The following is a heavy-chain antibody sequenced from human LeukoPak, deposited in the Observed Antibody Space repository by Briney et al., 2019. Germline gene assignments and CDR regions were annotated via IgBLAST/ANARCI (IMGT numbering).Heavy chain of an antibody. CDR2: INPSGGST. V-gene: IGHV1-46*01. CDR3: AREGRIAARKVNWFDP. CDR1: GYTFTNYY. Sequence: ASVNVSCKASGYTFTNYYMHWVRQAPGQGLEWMGIINPSGGSTSYAQKFQGRVTMTRDTSTSTVYMELSSLRSEDTAVYYCAREGRIAARKVNWFDPWGQGTLVTVSS. D-gene: IGHD6-6*01. J-gene: IGHJ5*02.